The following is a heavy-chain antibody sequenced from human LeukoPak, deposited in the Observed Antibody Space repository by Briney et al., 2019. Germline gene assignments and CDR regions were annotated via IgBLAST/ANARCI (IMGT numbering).Heavy chain of an antibody. Sequence: ASVKVSCKASGYTFTSYGISWVRQAPGQGLEWMGWISAYNGNTNYAQKLQGRVTMTTDTSTSTAYMELRSLRSDDTAVYYCARDMIDVLRFLEWSLDAFDIWGQGTMVTVSS. CDR1: GYTFTSYG. D-gene: IGHD3-3*01. V-gene: IGHV1-18*01. J-gene: IGHJ3*02. CDR3: ARDMIDVLRFLEWSLDAFDI. CDR2: ISAYNGNT.